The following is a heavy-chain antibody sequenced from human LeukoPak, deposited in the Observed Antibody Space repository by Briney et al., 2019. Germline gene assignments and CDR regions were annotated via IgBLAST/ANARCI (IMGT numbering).Heavy chain of an antibody. V-gene: IGHV1-18*01. J-gene: IGHJ5*02. CDR1: GYTFTSYG. D-gene: IGHD3-10*01. CDR3: AREAGIDYYGSGSRGWLDP. CDR2: ISAYNGNT. Sequence: GASVKVSCKASGYTFTSYGISWVRQAPGQGLERMGWISAYNGNTNYAQKLQGRVTMTTDTSTSTAYMELRSLRSDDTAVYYYAREAGIDYYGSGSRGWLDPWGQGTLVTVSS.